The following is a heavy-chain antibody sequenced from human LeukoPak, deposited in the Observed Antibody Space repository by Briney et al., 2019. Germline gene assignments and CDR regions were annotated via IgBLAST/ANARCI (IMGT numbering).Heavy chain of an antibody. CDR3: ARGGTVVNGFDY. CDR1: GGSINSYY. D-gene: IGHD4-23*01. Sequence: SETLSLTCTVSGGSINSYYWSWIRRPPGKGLEWIGYIFYSGTTNYNPSLKSRVTISVDTSKNQFSLKLSSVTAADTAVYYCARGGTVVNGFDYWGQGTLVTVSS. CDR2: IFYSGTT. V-gene: IGHV4-59*01. J-gene: IGHJ4*02.